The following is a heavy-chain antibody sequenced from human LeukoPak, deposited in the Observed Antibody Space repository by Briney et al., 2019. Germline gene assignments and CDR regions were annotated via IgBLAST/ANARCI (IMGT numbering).Heavy chain of an antibody. J-gene: IGHJ4*02. D-gene: IGHD3-10*01. CDR3: GRLGGYWKSPGREY. CDR1: GGSINGYS. CDR2: ISYTGTT. Sequence: KASETLSLTCSVSGGSINGYSWTWIRQPPGMRLEWVGHISYTGTTNYNPSLTTRVAISVDTSKNQFSLKLTSVTAADTGMYFCGRLGGYWKSPGREYWGQGTLVTVSS. V-gene: IGHV4-59*08.